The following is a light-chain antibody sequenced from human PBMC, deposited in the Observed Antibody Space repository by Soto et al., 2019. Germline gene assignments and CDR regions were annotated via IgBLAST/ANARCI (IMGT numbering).Light chain of an antibody. J-gene: IGLJ3*02. CDR1: SSDVGGYNY. Sequence: QSALTQPPSASGSPGQSVTISCPGTSSDVGGYNYVSLYQQYPGRAPKLMIYEVTKRPSGVPDRFSGSKSGNTASLTVSGLQAEDEDDYYCSSYAASNNFYFVFGGGTKLTVL. V-gene: IGLV2-8*01. CDR2: EVT. CDR3: SSYAASNNFYFV.